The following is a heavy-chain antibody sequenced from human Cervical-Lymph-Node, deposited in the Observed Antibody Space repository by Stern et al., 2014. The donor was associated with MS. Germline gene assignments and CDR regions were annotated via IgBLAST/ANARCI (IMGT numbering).Heavy chain of an antibody. Sequence: QLVESGAEVKKPGASVKVSCTASGYTFTGFFLHWVRQAPGQGLEWGGWINPNTGVTKSAQKFQGWVTLTRDTSINTVYMELNRLKSDDTAVFYCARGYPFFDNWGQGTLVTVSS. CDR2: INPNTGVT. CDR3: ARGYPFFDN. D-gene: IGHD2-15*01. V-gene: IGHV1-2*04. CDR1: GYTFTGFF. J-gene: IGHJ4*02.